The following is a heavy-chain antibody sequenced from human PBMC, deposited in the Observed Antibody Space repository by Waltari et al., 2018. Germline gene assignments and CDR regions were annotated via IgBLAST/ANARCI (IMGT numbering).Heavy chain of an antibody. J-gene: IGHJ4*02. D-gene: IGHD1-20*01. V-gene: IGHV1-46*01. CDR3: ARSGITGISYYFDY. CDR2: INPSGVST. Sequence: QVQLVQSGAEVKKPGASVKVSCKASGYTFTSYYMHWVRQAPGQGLEWMGIINPSGVSTSYEQKFHGRVTMTMDTSTSTVFMEMSSQRSEDTAVYYCARSGITGISYYFDYWGQGTLVTVSS. CDR1: GYTFTSYY.